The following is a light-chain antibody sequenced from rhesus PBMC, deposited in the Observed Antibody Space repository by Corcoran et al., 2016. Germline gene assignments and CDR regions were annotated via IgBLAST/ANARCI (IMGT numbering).Light chain of an antibody. Sequence: QVILTQSPATLSLSPGERATLSCRASQSVSSYLAWYQQKPGQAPKLLIYGASSRATGIPARVSGSGSGTECTLTISSLEPEDFAVYYCQKYSSSPYSFGQGTKVEIK. CDR3: QKYSSSPYS. CDR2: GAS. J-gene: IGKJ2*01. V-gene: IGKV3-53*02. CDR1: QSVSSY.